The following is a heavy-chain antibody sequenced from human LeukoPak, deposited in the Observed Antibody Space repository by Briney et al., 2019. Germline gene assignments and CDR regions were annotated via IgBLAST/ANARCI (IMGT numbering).Heavy chain of an antibody. CDR2: IRHDGSNK. Sequence: GGSLRLSCAASGFTFRSYGMHWVRQAPGKGLEWVTFIRHDGSNKYYTDSVKGRFTISRDNAKNSLYLQMNSLRAEDTAVYYCARDGTYYYGSGSYDWEIVFDYWGQGTLVTVSS. J-gene: IGHJ4*02. V-gene: IGHV3-30*02. CDR3: ARDGTYYYGSGSYDWEIVFDY. D-gene: IGHD3-10*01. CDR1: GFTFRSYG.